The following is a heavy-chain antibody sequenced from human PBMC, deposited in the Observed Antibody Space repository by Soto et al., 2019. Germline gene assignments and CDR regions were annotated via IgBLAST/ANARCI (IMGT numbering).Heavy chain of an antibody. V-gene: IGHV1-46*03. D-gene: IGHD2-15*01. CDR2: INPSGGST. J-gene: IGHJ4*02. Sequence: GAPVKVSSKASGYTFTSCYMHWVRQAPGQGLEWMGIINPSGGSTSYAQKFQGRVTMTRDTSTSTVYMELSSLRSEDTAVYYCARDGGGSCYAYWGQGTQVTVSS. CDR1: GYTFTSCY. CDR3: ARDGGGSCYAY.